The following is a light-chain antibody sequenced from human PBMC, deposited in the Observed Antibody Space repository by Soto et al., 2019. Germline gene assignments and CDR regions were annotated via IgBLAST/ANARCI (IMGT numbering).Light chain of an antibody. CDR2: DVV. V-gene: IGLV2-14*03. J-gene: IGLJ1*01. Sequence: QSVLTQPASVSGSPGQSITISCTGTSSDVGGFNSVSWYQLRPGTAPKLILYDVVDRPSGVSYRFSGSKSGNTASLTMSGCQAADVADCFCCSYTSTRSDVFGSGTKLTVL. CDR3: CSYTSTRSDV. CDR1: SSDVGGFNS.